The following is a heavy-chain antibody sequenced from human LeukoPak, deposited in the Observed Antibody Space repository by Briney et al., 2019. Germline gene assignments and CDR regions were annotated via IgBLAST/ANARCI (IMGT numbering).Heavy chain of an antibody. J-gene: IGHJ4*02. V-gene: IGHV5-51*01. CDR2: IYPGDSET. CDR1: GYNFISYW. CDR3: ATGYTFGFLPYFDY. D-gene: IGHD3-16*01. Sequence: GESLQISCKDSGYNFISYWIGRVRQLPGKGLEWMGIIYPGDSETRYSPSFQGQVTISADKSITTAYLQWSSLRASDTAMYYCATGYTFGFLPYFDYWGQGTLVTVSS.